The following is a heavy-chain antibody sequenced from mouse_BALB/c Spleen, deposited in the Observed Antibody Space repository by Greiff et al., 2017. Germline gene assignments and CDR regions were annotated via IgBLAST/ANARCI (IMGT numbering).Heavy chain of an antibody. CDR1: GFSLTSYG. CDR3: ARDKGNYDEGFAY. CDR2: IWAGGST. D-gene: IGHD2-4*01. V-gene: IGHV2-9*02. Sequence: VQRVESGPGLVAPSQSLSITCTVSGFSLTSYGVHWVRQPPGKGLEWLGVIWAGGSTNYNSALMSRLSISKDNSKSQVFLKMNSLQTDDTAMYYCARDKGNYDEGFAYWGQGTLVTVSA. J-gene: IGHJ3*01.